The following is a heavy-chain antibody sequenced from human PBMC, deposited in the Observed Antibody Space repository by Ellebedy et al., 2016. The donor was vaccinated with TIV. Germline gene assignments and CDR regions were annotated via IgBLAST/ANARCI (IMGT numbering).Heavy chain of an antibody. D-gene: IGHD5-18*01. J-gene: IGHJ4*02. CDR1: GYIFTDYY. CDR2: INPSGGST. Sequence: AASVKVSCKAVGYIFTDYYMHWVRQAPGQGLEWMGIINPSGGSTNYAQKFQGRVTMTTNPSTTTACMELTSLRSDDTAMYYCARHMNTAMTNDHWGQGTLVTVSS. V-gene: IGHV1-46*01. CDR3: ARHMNTAMTNDH.